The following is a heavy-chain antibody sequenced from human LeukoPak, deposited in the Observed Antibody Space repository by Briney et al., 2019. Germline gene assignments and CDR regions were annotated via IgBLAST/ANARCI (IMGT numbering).Heavy chain of an antibody. CDR2: IFPSGGEI. CDR3: ATYRQVLLPFES. V-gene: IGHV3-23*01. D-gene: IGHD2-8*02. CDR1: GFTFSTFA. Sequence: GGSLRLSCAASGFTFSTFAMIWVRQPPGKGLEWVSSIFPSGGEIHYADSVRGRFTISRDNSRSTLSLQMNSLRAEDTAIYYCATYRQVLLPFESWGQGTLVTVSS. J-gene: IGHJ4*02.